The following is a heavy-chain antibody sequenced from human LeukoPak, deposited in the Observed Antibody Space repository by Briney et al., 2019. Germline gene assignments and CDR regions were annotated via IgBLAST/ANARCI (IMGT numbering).Heavy chain of an antibody. D-gene: IGHD6-19*01. Sequence: GRSLRLSCAASGFTFSSYGMHWVRQAPGKGLEWVAVIWYDGSNKYYADSVKGRFTISRDNSKNTLCLQMNSLRAEDTAVYYCARMGYSSAQLDYWGQGTLVTVSS. CDR1: GFTFSSYG. V-gene: IGHV3-33*01. CDR3: ARMGYSSAQLDY. J-gene: IGHJ4*02. CDR2: IWYDGSNK.